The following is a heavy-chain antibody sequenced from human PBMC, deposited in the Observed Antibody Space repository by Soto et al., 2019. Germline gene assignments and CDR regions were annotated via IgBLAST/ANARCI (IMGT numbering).Heavy chain of an antibody. CDR1: GGAFSNFV. CDR3: AIEGGQGWFDP. CDR2: IIPMLDIV. V-gene: IGHV1-69*13. J-gene: IGHJ5*02. D-gene: IGHD2-15*01. Sequence: ASVKVSFKASGGAFSNFVISWLRQAPGQGLEWVGGIIPMLDIVHYAQKFQGRVAITADESTSTAYMELSSLSSEDTAVYYCAIEGGQGWFDPWGQGSLVTVSS.